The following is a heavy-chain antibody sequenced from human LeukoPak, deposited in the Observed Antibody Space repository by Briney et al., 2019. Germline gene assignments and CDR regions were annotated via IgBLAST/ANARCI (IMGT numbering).Heavy chain of an antibody. D-gene: IGHD6-19*01. CDR3: ALLAVASDFDY. V-gene: IGHV3-48*03. CDR1: GFPFSFFE. CDR2: IASSGRTR. J-gene: IGHJ4*02. Sequence: SGGSLRLSCAVSGFPFSFFEINWVRQAPGKGLEWVSNIASSGRTRYYADSVKGRFSISRDNAKNSLYLQMNTLRVDDTGVYYCALLAVASDFDYWGQGALVTVSS.